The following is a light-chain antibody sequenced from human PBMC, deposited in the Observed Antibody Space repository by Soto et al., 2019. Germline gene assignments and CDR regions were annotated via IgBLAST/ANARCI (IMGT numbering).Light chain of an antibody. CDR1: QDISDL. CDR2: DAS. V-gene: IGKV1-33*01. Sequence: DIQMTQSPSSLSASVGDRVTITCQASQDISDLLNWYQQKPGKAPKLLISDASNLKTGVPSRFSGSGSGTDFTFTISSLQPEDVATYFCQQFDNLPFTFGTGTKVEIK. J-gene: IGKJ4*01. CDR3: QQFDNLPFT.